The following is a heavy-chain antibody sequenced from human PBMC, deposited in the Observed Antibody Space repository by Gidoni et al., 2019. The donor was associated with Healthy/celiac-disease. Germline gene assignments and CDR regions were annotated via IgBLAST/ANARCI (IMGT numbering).Heavy chain of an antibody. CDR3: VKNKEKGYKYYFDY. D-gene: IGHD5-12*01. Sequence: EVQLVESGGGLVQPGGSMRLSCSASGFTFSSYAMHWVRQAPGKGLEYGSAISSNGGSTYYADSVKGRFTISRDNSKNTLYLQMSSLRAEDTAVYYCVKNKEKGYKYYFDYWGQGTLVTVSS. CDR1: GFTFSSYA. J-gene: IGHJ4*02. V-gene: IGHV3-64D*06. CDR2: ISSNGGST.